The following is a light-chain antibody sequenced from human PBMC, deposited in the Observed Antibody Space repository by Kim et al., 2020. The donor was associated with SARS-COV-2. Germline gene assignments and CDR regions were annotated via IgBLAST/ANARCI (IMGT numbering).Light chain of an antibody. CDR1: QSVSSY. CDR2: GAS. J-gene: IGKJ1*01. Sequence: SPGERAALSCMASQSVSSYLAWYQQKPGQAPRLLNYGASTRATGIPARFSGSGSGTEFTLTISSLQSENFAVYYCQQYNNWPPWTFGQGAKVDIK. V-gene: IGKV3-15*01. CDR3: QQYNNWPPWT.